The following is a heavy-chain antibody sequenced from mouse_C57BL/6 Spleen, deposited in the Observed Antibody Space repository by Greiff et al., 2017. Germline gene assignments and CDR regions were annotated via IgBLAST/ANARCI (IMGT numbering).Heavy chain of an antibody. J-gene: IGHJ4*01. V-gene: IGHV5-6*01. CDR2: ISSGGSYT. Sequence: EVQGVESGGDLVKPGGSLKLSCAASGFTFSSYGMSWVRQTPDKRLEWVATISSGGSYTYYPDSVKGRFPISRDNAKNTLYLQMSSLKSEDTAMYYCARGGYSNPNAMDYWGQGTSVTVSS. CDR3: ARGGYSNPNAMDY. CDR1: GFTFSSYG. D-gene: IGHD2-5*01.